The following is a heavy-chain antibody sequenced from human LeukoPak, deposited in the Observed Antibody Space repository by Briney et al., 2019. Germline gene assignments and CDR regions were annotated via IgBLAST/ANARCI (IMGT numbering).Heavy chain of an antibody. D-gene: IGHD6-19*01. CDR3: ARDRPRQWQWLVTGAFDI. CDR2: SYHSGST. CDR1: GGSISSSNW. Sequence: SETLSLTCAVSGGSISSSNWWSWVRQPPGKGLEWIGESYHSGSTNYNPSLKGRVTISVDKSKNQFSLKLSSVTAADTAVYYCARDRPRQWQWLVTGAFDIWGQGTMVTVSS. J-gene: IGHJ3*02. V-gene: IGHV4-4*02.